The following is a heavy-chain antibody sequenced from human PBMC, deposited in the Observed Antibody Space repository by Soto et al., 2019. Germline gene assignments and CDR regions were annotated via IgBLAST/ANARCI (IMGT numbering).Heavy chain of an antibody. D-gene: IGHD6-19*01. Sequence: ASVKVSCKASGGTFSSYAISWVRQAPGQGLEWMGGIIPIFGTANYAQKFQGRVTITADEATSTAYMELSSLRSEDTAVYYCARDRTPYSSGWYRLMDVWGQGTTVTVSS. V-gene: IGHV1-69*13. CDR2: IIPIFGTA. CDR1: GGTFSSYA. J-gene: IGHJ6*02. CDR3: ARDRTPYSSGWYRLMDV.